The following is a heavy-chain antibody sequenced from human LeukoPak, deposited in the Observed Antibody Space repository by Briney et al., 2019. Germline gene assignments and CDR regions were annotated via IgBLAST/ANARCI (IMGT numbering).Heavy chain of an antibody. CDR3: TRRAPSGSYLGDAFDI. J-gene: IGHJ3*02. V-gene: IGHV3-73*01. CDR2: IRSKANSYAT. Sequence: GGSLRLSCAASGFTFSGSAMHWVRQASGKGLEWGGRIRSKANSYATAYAASVKGRLTITRDDSKNTAYLQMNSLKTEDTAVYYCTRRAPSGSYLGDAFDIWGQGTMVTVSS. CDR1: GFTFSGSA. D-gene: IGHD1-26*01.